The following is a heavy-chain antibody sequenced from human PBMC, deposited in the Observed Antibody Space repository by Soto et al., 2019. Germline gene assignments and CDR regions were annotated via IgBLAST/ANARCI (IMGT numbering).Heavy chain of an antibody. CDR1: GFNFRNFE. CDR2: ISSSGITT. Sequence: PGGSLRLSCEASGFNFRNFEMNWVRKAPGKGLEWISYISSSGITTYYADFAEGRFTISRDNAKESLYLHLNSLRVDDTAVYYCARYGTRADWWDLETQVTVSS. J-gene: IGHJ4*02. V-gene: IGHV3-48*03. D-gene: IGHD1-1*01. CDR3: ARYGTRADW.